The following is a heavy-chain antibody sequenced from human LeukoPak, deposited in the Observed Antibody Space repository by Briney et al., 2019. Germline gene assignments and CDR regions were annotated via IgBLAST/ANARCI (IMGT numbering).Heavy chain of an antibody. J-gene: IGHJ4*02. V-gene: IGHV1-18*01. CDR2: ISAYNGNT. D-gene: IGHD6-6*01. Sequence: ASVKVSCKASGYTFTSYGISWVRQAPGQGLEWMGWISAYNGNTNYAQKLQGRVTMTTDTSTSTAYMELRSLRSGDTAAYYCARDLDSSSPITTLYWGQGTLVTVSS. CDR3: ARDLDSSSPITTLY. CDR1: GYTFTSYG.